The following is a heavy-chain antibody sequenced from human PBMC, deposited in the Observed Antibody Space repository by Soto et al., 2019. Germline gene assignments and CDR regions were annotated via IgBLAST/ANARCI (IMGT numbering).Heavy chain of an antibody. D-gene: IGHD6-6*01. CDR2: IDPSDSYT. J-gene: IGHJ5*01. V-gene: IGHV5-10-1*01. CDR3: SSVHQNWFDS. CDR1: GYSFTSYL. Sequence: RGESLKISCKGSGYSFTSYLISWVRQMPGKGLEWMGRIDPSDSYTNYSPSFQGHVTISADKSSSTAYLQGSSLKASDTALYFCSSVHQNWFDSWARGSVVTGSS.